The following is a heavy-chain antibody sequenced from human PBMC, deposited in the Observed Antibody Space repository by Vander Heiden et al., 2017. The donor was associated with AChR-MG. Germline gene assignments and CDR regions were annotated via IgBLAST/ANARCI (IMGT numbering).Heavy chain of an antibody. CDR1: GFTVSRDY. V-gene: IGHV3-53*01. D-gene: IGHD4-17*01. CDR3: TREEDYGDEN. J-gene: IGHJ4*02. CDR2: IYSGGRT. Sequence: EVQLVESGGGLIQPGGSLRLSCAVPGFTVSRDYMSRDPQAPGKGPEWVSVIYSGGRTYYADSVKGRFTISRDNSKNTLYLQMNSLRAEDTALYYCTREEDYGDENWGQGTLVTVSS.